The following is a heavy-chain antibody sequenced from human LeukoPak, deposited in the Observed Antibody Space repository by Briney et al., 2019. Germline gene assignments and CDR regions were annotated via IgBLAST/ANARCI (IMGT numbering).Heavy chain of an antibody. V-gene: IGHV4-4*07. Sequence: SETLTLTCTVSGASISSYYYNWIRQTAGRGLEWIGRLYISGSTDYNPSLKSRVTISVDTSNNQFSLNLNSVTAADTAVYFCARDLSGSLYFDYWGQGVLVTVSS. D-gene: IGHD3-10*01. J-gene: IGHJ4*02. CDR3: ARDLSGSLYFDY. CDR2: LYISGST. CDR1: GASISSYY.